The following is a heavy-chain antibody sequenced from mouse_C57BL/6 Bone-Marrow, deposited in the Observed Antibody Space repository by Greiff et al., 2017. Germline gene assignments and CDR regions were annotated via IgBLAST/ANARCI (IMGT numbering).Heavy chain of an antibody. Sequence: VQLQQSGAELAKPGASVKLSCKASGYTFTSYWMHWVKQRPGQGLEWIGYLNPSSGYTKYNQKFKDKATLTADQSSSTSYMQLSSLTYEDSAVYPYGFYAMDYWGQGTSVTVSS. D-gene: IGHD2-10*02. CDR3: GFYAMDY. CDR1: GYTFTSYW. CDR2: LNPSSGYT. J-gene: IGHJ4*01. V-gene: IGHV1-7*01.